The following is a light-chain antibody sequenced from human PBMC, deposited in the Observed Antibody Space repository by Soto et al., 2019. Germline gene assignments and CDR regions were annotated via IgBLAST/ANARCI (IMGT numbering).Light chain of an antibody. CDR1: TGAVATGHY. J-gene: IGLJ3*02. Sequence: QAVVTQEPSLTVSPGGTVTLTCASSTGAVATGHYPYWFQQKPGQAPRTLIYDTNIIHSWNPARFSGSLLGGKPALTLAGAQPEEEAESLCLLSYSGIRVFGVGTKVTVL. CDR3: LLSYSGIRV. V-gene: IGLV7-46*01. CDR2: DTN.